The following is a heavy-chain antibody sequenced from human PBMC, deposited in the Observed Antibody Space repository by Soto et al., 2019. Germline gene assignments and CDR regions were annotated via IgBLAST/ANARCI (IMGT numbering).Heavy chain of an antibody. CDR1: GFTFSTYA. Sequence: GGSLRLSCAASGFTFSTYAMSWVRQPPGKGLEWVSAISDNGGIIYYADSVKGRFTISRDNSKNTVYLQMNSLRAGDTAVYYCAKNVLGYSGSHYPPAVDWGQGTLVTVSS. CDR2: ISDNGGII. V-gene: IGHV3-23*01. CDR3: AKNVLGYSGSHYPPAVD. D-gene: IGHD1-26*01. J-gene: IGHJ4*02.